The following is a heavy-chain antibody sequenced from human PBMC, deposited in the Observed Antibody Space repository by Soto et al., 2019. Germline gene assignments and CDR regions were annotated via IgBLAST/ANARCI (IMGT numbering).Heavy chain of an antibody. J-gene: IGHJ6*02. D-gene: IGHD2-15*01. V-gene: IGHV1-69*12. CDR1: GGTFSTYA. CDR2: IIPIFSTA. CDR3: ARDEMVVATGSRTWHYYYGMDV. Sequence: QVQLVQSGAEVKKPGSSVKVSCKSSGGTFSTYAISWVRQAPGQGLEWMGGIIPIFSTANYAQKFQGRVTITADESTNTAYMELISLRSEDTAVYYCARDEMVVATGSRTWHYYYGMDVWGQGTTVTVSS.